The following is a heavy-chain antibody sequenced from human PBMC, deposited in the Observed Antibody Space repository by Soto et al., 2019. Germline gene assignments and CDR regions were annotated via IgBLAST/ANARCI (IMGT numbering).Heavy chain of an antibody. D-gene: IGHD3-3*01. Sequence: ASVKVSCKASGYTFTRSGISWVRQAPGQGPEWMGWISSYNGDTNYAQTFQGRVTMTTDTSTSTAYMELRSLRSDDTAVYYCVRSVILSGGSYKGLIRLHYFDTWGPGTLVTVSS. CDR1: GYTFTRSG. J-gene: IGHJ4*02. V-gene: IGHV1-18*01. CDR2: ISSYNGDT. CDR3: VRSVILSGGSYKGLIRLHYFDT.